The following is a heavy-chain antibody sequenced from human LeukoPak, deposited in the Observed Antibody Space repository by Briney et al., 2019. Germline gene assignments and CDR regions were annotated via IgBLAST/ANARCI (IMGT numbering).Heavy chain of an antibody. CDR2: IYPGDSDT. V-gene: IGHV5-51*01. Sequence: GESPKISCKGSGYSFTSYWIGWVRQMPGKGLEWMGIIYPGDSDTRYSPSFQGQVTISADKSISTAYLQWSSLKASDTAMYYCARHGAVAGTEDYYYGMDVWGQGTTVTVSS. CDR1: GYSFTSYW. D-gene: IGHD6-19*01. J-gene: IGHJ6*02. CDR3: ARHGAVAGTEDYYYGMDV.